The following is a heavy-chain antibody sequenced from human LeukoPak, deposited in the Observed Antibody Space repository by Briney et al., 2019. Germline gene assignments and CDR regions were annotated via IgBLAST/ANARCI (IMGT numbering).Heavy chain of an antibody. V-gene: IGHV3-48*01. Sequence: GGSLRLSCATSGFIFSSYSMNWVRQAPGKGLEWVSYISSSSRTIYYADSAKGRFTISRDNAKNPLYLQMNSLRAEDTAVYYCARDFHVRNYDIGGYSYWGQGTLVTVSS. CDR3: ARDFHVRNYDIGGYSY. J-gene: IGHJ4*02. CDR1: GFIFSSYS. D-gene: IGHD3-22*01. CDR2: ISSSSRTI.